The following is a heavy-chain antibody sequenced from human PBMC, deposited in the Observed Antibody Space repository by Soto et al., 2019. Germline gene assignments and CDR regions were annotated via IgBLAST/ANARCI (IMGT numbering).Heavy chain of an antibody. J-gene: IGHJ4*02. D-gene: IGHD6-19*01. CDR2: IWYDGSNK. Sequence: PGGSLRLSCAASGFTFSSYGMHWVRQAPGKGLEWVAVIWYDGSNKYYADSVKGRFTISRDNSKNMLYLQMNSLRAEDTAVYYCARDSAVAGIDYWGQGTLVTVSS. V-gene: IGHV3-33*01. CDR1: GFTFSSYG. CDR3: ARDSAVAGIDY.